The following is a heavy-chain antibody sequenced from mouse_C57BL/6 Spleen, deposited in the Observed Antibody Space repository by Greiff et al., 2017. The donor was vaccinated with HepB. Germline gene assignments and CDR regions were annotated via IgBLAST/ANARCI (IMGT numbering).Heavy chain of an antibody. J-gene: IGHJ4*01. V-gene: IGHV1-64*01. Sequence: VQLQQPGAELVKPGASVKLSCKASGYTFTSYWMHWVKQRPGQGLEWIGMIHPNSGSTNYNEKFKSKATLTVDKSSSTAYMQLSSLTYEDSAVYYCSIYCGSRYGYAMDYWGQGTSVTVSS. CDR3: SIYCGSRYGYAMDY. CDR2: IHPNSGST. D-gene: IGHD1-1*01. CDR1: GYTFTSYW.